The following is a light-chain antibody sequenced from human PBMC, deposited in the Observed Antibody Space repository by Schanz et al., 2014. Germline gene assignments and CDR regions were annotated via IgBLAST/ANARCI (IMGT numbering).Light chain of an antibody. CDR3: QHYNNWPSYT. CDR1: QSVSSN. CDR2: GVS. J-gene: IGKJ2*01. Sequence: EIVMTQSPATLSVSPGERATLSCRASQSVSSNLAWYQQKPGQAPRLLIYGVSTRATGIPARFSGSGSGTEFTLTISSLQSEDFAVYYCQHYNNWPSYTFGQGTKLEIK. V-gene: IGKV3-15*01.